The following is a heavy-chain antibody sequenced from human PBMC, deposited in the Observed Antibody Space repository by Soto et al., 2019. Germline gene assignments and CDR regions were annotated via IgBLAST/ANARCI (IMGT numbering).Heavy chain of an antibody. CDR1: GYSFTSYW. D-gene: IGHD6-13*01. V-gene: IGHV5-51*01. J-gene: IGHJ5*02. Sequence: GESLKISCKGSGYSFTSYWIGWVRQMPGKGLEWMGIIYPGDSDTRYSPSFQGQVTISADKSISTAYLQWSSLKASDTAMYYCASTSIAAAGKDYNWFDPWGQGTLVTVS. CDR3: ASTSIAAAGKDYNWFDP. CDR2: IYPGDSDT.